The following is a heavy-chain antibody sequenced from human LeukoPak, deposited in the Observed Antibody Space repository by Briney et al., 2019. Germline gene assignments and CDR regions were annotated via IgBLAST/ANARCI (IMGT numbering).Heavy chain of an antibody. V-gene: IGHV3-11*04. CDR2: ISSSSSTI. J-gene: IGHJ3*02. D-gene: IGHD4-11*01. CDR3: ARGYSNFYDAFDI. CDR1: GFTVSDHY. Sequence: GGSLRLSCAASGFTVSDHYMNWVRQAPGKGLEWVSYISSSSSTIYYADSVKGRFTISRDNAKNSLYLQMNSLRAEDTAVYYCARGYSNFYDAFDIWGQGTMVTVSS.